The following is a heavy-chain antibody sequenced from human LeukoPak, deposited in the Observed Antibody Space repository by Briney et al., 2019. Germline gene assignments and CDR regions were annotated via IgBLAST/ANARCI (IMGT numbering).Heavy chain of an antibody. CDR2: ISGRSDTT. J-gene: IGHJ6*03. D-gene: IGHD5-24*01. Sequence: GGSLRLSCVASGFSFSDFTMNWVRQAPGKGLQWLAYISGRSDTTFYADSVQGRFSISRGNSTNRLYLQMNSLRPEDTAVYYCAKGGAATMRDGYNYYYYYMEVWGRGTTVTVSS. CDR3: AKGGAATMRDGYNYYYYYMEV. V-gene: IGHV3-48*04. CDR1: GFSFSDFT.